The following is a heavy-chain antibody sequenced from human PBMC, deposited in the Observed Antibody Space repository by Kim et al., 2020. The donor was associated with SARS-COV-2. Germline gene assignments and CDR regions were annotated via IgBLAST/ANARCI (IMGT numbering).Heavy chain of an antibody. V-gene: IGHV4-34*01. CDR1: GGSFSGYY. J-gene: IGHJ4*02. D-gene: IGHD3-10*01. Sequence: SETLSLTCAVYGGSFSGYYWSWIRQPPGKGLEWIGEINHSGSTNYNPSLKSRVTISVDTSKNQFSLKLSSVTAADTAVYYCARGPVLWGMVRGRYFDYWCQGTLVTVSS. CDR3: ARGPVLWGMVRGRYFDY. CDR2: INHSGST.